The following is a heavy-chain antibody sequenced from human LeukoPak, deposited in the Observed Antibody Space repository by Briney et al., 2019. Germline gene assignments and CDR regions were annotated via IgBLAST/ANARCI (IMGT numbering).Heavy chain of an antibody. Sequence: ASVKVSCKASGYTFTSYGISWVRQAPGQGLEWMGWISAYNGNTNYAQKLQGRVTMTTDTSTSTAYMELRSLRSEDTAVYYCARARIAAAGTTLAIDYWGQGTLVTVSS. D-gene: IGHD6-13*01. V-gene: IGHV1-18*01. J-gene: IGHJ4*02. CDR1: GYTFTSYG. CDR3: ARARIAAAGTTLAIDY. CDR2: ISAYNGNT.